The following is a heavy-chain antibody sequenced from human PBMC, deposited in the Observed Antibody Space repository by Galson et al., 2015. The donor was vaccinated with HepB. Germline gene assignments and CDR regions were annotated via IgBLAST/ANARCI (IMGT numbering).Heavy chain of an antibody. D-gene: IGHD6-13*01. V-gene: IGHV1-2*06. CDR2: INPRTGDT. J-gene: IGHJ5*02. Sequence: SVRDSCKASRYNFNAYYRQWVRQAPGQGLEWMGRINPRTGDTTYAQKFQGRITVTRDTSVSIVYMELRSLRFADTAIYYCARGGAAAGSRFNWFDPWGQGTLVTVSS. CDR3: ARGGAAAGSRFNWFDP. CDR1: RYNFNAYY.